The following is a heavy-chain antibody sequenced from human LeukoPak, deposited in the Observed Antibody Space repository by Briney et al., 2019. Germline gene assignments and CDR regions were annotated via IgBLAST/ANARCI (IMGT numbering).Heavy chain of an antibody. CDR1: GFTFSDYR. Sequence: GGSLRLSCAASGFTFSDYRLNWVRQAPGRELEWILYISHGSGFVSYADSVKGRFTITSDTARNSLYLQMSSLRAEDTADYFCARYHKWAFDYWGQGILVTVSS. D-gene: IGHD1-26*01. J-gene: IGHJ4*02. V-gene: IGHV3-21*05. CDR2: ISHGSGFV. CDR3: ARYHKWAFDY.